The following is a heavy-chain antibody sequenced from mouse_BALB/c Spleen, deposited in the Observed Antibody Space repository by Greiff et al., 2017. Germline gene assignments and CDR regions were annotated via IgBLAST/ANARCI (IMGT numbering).Heavy chain of an antibody. V-gene: IGHV1-5*01. J-gene: IGHJ2*01. CDR3: TRGGLSRDYFDY. CDR1: GYTFTSYW. Sequence: EVKLQQSGTVLARPGASVKMSCKASGYTFTSYWMHWVKQRPGQGLEWIGAIYPGNSDTSYNQKFKGKAKLTAVTSTSTAYMELSSLTNEDSAVYYCTRGGLSRDYFDYWGQGTTLTVSS. CDR2: IYPGNSDT. D-gene: IGHD1-1*02.